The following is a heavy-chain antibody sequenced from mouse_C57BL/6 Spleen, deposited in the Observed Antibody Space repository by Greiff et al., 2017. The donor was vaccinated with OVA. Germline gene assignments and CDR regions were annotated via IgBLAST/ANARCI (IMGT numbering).Heavy chain of an antibody. D-gene: IGHD2-1*01. CDR3: ARSPPHLPFYFDY. V-gene: IGHV7-3*01. Sequence: EVKVVESGGGLVQPGGSLSLSCAASGFTFTDYYMSWVRQPPGKALEWLGFIRNKANGYTTEYSASVQGRFTISRDNSQRILYLQMNALRAEDSATYYCARSPPHLPFYFDYWGQGTTLTVSS. CDR1: GFTFTDYY. CDR2: IRNKANGYTT. J-gene: IGHJ2*01.